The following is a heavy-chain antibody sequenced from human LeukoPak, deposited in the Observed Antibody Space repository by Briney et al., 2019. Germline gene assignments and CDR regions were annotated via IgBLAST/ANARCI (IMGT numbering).Heavy chain of an antibody. CDR3: AKGRVNMDV. J-gene: IGHJ6*03. D-gene: IGHD4-23*01. V-gene: IGHV3-7*01. CDR2: VKQDGSET. CDR1: GFTFSDSW. Sequence: GGSLRLSCIASGFTFSDSWMSWVRQAPGKGLESVANVKQDGSETYYVDSVKGRFTISRDNARNSVHLQMDSLRAEDTAIYYCAKGRVNMDVWGKGTTVTVSS.